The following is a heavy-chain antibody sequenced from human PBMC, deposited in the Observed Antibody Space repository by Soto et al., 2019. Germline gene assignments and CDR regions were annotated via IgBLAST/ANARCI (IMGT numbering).Heavy chain of an antibody. CDR3: ARDRFDSSGYYDRTDY. D-gene: IGHD3-22*01. Sequence: PGGSLRLSCAASGFTVSSNYMSWVRQAPGKGLEWVSVIYSGGSTYYADSVKGRFTISRDNSKNTLYLQMNSLRAEDTAVYYCARDRFDSSGYYDRTDYWGQGTLVTVSS. CDR1: GFTVSSNY. J-gene: IGHJ4*02. CDR2: IYSGGST. V-gene: IGHV3-66*01.